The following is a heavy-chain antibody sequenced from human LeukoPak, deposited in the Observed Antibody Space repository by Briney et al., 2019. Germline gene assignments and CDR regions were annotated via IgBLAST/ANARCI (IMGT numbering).Heavy chain of an antibody. CDR2: IRQDGNEK. V-gene: IGHV3-7*01. J-gene: IGHJ4*02. CDR1: GFTFSSYA. CDR3: ANYYYDSSSYPY. Sequence: GVSLRLSCAASGFTFSSYAMHWVRQAPGKGLEWVANIRQDGNEKYYLDSVKGRFTISRDNAKNSLYLQMNSLRAEDTAVYYCANYYYDSSSYPYWGQGTLVTVSS. D-gene: IGHD3-22*01.